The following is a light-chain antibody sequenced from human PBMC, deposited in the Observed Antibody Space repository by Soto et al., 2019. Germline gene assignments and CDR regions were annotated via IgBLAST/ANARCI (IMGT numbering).Light chain of an antibody. Sequence: QSVLTQPASVSGSPGQSITISCTGTSSDVGGYRYVSWYQQHPGKAPKLMIYDGSNRPSGVSNRFSGSKSGNTASLTISGLQAEDEADYYCSSYTTSSTLVFGGGTKLTVL. CDR2: DGS. J-gene: IGLJ2*01. CDR1: SSDVGGYRY. CDR3: SSYTTSSTLV. V-gene: IGLV2-14*01.